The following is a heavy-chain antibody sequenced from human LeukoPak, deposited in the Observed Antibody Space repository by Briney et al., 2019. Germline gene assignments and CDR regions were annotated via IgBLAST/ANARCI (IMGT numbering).Heavy chain of an antibody. Sequence: PGRSLRVSCAASGFTFSSYGMHWVRQAPGKGLEWVAVISYDGSNKYYADSVKGRFTISRDNSKNTLYLQMNSLRAEDTAVYYCAKDGGDYGPFDYWGQGTLVTVSS. CDR2: ISYDGSNK. D-gene: IGHD4-17*01. CDR1: GFTFSSYG. J-gene: IGHJ4*02. V-gene: IGHV3-30*18. CDR3: AKDGGDYGPFDY.